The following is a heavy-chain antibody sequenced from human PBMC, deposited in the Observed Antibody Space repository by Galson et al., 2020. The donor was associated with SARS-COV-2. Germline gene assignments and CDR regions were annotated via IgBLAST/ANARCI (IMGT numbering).Heavy chain of an antibody. J-gene: IGHJ4*02. CDR3: ARDSSGGYQLLYSIDY. CDR2: ISYDGSNK. CDR1: GFTFSSYA. Sequence: GGSLSFSCAASGFTFSSYAMHWVRQAPGKGLEWVSVISYDGSNKYYADSVKGRFTISRDNSKNTLYLQMNSLRAEDTAVYYCARDSSGGYQLLYSIDYWSQGTLVTVSS. D-gene: IGHD2-2*02. V-gene: IGHV3-30*04.